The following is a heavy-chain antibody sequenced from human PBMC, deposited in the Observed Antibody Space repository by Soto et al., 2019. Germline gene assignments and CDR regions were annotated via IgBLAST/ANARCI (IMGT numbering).Heavy chain of an antibody. V-gene: IGHV3-23*01. CDR2: IGGSSGNT. CDR3: AKEDGSAGYVDY. CDR1: GFTFSNYA. D-gene: IGHD3-10*01. Sequence: EVQLLESGGGLVQPGGSLRLSCAASGFTFSNYAMSWVRQAPGKGLEWVSAIGGSSGNTYYADSLKGRFTISRDNSKNTLFLQMTSLRADDTALYYCAKEDGSAGYVDYWGQGTLVTVSS. J-gene: IGHJ4*02.